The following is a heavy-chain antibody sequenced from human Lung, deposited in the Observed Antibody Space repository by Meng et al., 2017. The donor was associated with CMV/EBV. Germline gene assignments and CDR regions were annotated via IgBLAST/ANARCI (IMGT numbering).Heavy chain of an antibody. J-gene: IGHJ5*01. V-gene: IGHV4-59*01. CDR3: ARSGPCNGGICYSGKFDS. D-gene: IGHD2-15*01. CDR2: FYYGGST. CDR1: RASISTYY. Sequence: SETXSLXXTVPRASISTYYWSWIRQPPGKGLEWIGYFYYGGSTNYNPSLKSRVTILVDASKNQFSLKLSSVTAADTAIYYCARSGPCNGGICYSGKFDSWGQGTLVXVSS.